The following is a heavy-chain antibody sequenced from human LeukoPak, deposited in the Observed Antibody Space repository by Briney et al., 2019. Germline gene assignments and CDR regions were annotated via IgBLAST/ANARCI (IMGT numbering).Heavy chain of an antibody. CDR2: IYHSGST. Sequence: ASQTLSLTCAVSGGSISSGGYSWSWIRQPPGKGLEWIGYIYHSGSTYYNPSLKSRVTISVDRSKNQFSLKLSSVTAAGTAVYYCARGARRIRGVIINPLDYWGQGTLVTVSS. CDR1: GGSISSGGYS. J-gene: IGHJ4*02. V-gene: IGHV4-30-2*01. D-gene: IGHD3-10*01. CDR3: ARGARRIRGVIINPLDY.